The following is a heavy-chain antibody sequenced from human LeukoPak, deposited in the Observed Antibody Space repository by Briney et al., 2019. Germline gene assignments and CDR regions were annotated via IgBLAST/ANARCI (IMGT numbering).Heavy chain of an antibody. CDR1: GFTLSSYW. D-gene: IGHD2-2*01. CDR2: ISGSGGST. J-gene: IGHJ4*02. Sequence: PGGSLRLSCAACGFTLSSYWMIWVRQSTGKGLEGFSAISGSGGSTYYADSVKGRFTISRDNSKNTLYLQMNSLRAEDTAVYYCAKGTAAYFDYWGQGTLVTVSS. CDR3: AKGTAAYFDY. V-gene: IGHV3-23*01.